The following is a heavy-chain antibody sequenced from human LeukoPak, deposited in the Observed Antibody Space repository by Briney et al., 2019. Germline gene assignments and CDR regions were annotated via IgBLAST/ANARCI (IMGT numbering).Heavy chain of an antibody. J-gene: IGHJ4*02. Sequence: ASVKVSCKASGYPFTSYGISWVRQAPGQGLEWMGWISASNGNTNYAQKLPGRVTMTTDTSTRTAYMELRSLRSDDTAVYYCARLSRQLWSEEWGQGTLVTVSS. CDR3: ARLSRQLWSEE. CDR2: ISASNGNT. CDR1: GYPFTSYG. D-gene: IGHD5-18*01. V-gene: IGHV1-18*01.